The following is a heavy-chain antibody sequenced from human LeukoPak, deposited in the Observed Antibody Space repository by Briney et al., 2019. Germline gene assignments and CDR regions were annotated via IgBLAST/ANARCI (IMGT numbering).Heavy chain of an antibody. CDR3: ARSPSYYDSSGYYAYYYYGMDV. CDR2: IYSGGST. D-gene: IGHD3-22*01. V-gene: IGHV3-66*01. Sequence: PGGSLRLSCAASGFTVSSNYMSWVRKAPGKGLEWVSVIYSGGSTYYADSVKGRFTISRDNSKSTLYLQMNSLRAEDTAVYYCARSPSYYDSSGYYAYYYYGMDVWGQGTTVTVSS. J-gene: IGHJ6*02. CDR1: GFTVSSNY.